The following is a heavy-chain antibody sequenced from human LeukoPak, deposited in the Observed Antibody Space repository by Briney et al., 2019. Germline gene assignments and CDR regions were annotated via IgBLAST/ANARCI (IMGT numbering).Heavy chain of an antibody. D-gene: IGHD6-13*01. CDR2: IKPDGTTK. CDR1: GFPFSSYS. V-gene: IGHV3-7*03. Sequence: GGSLRLSCAASGFPFSSYSMTWVRQAPGKGQEWVANIKPDGTTKFYVDSVKGRFTISRDNALNSLYLQMNSLRAEDTAIYYCARSIPYGTTWYGRSDYWGQGTLVTVSS. CDR3: ARSIPYGTTWYGRSDY. J-gene: IGHJ4*02.